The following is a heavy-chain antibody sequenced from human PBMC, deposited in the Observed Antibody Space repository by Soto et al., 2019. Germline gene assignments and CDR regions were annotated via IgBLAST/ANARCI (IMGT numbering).Heavy chain of an antibody. CDR1: GYTFTSHH. J-gene: IGHJ4*02. CDR2: INAGDGYT. D-gene: IGHD3-10*01. V-gene: IGHV1-3*05. Sequence: QVQFVQSGAEEREPGASVKVTCKTSGYTFTSHHIHWVRQAPGQWLEWMGLINAGDGYTQYSRTFQDRVTFSRDTSAGTAYMEFSGLTYEDTAVYYCARAIGMVALDYSGQGTLVTVSS. CDR3: ARAIGMVALDY.